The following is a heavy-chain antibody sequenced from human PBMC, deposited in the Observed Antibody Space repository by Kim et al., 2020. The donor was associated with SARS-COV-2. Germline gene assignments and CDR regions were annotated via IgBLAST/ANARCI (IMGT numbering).Heavy chain of an antibody. CDR1: GGSISSSSYY. D-gene: IGHD6-19*01. V-gene: IGHV4-39*01. CDR2: IYYSGST. J-gene: IGHJ4*02. CDR3: ARQPQWLVPTFDY. Sequence: SETLSLTCTVSGGSISSSSYYWGWIRQPPGKGLEWIGSIYYSGSTYYNPSLKSRVTISVDTSKNQFSLKLSSVTAADTAVYYCARQPQWLVPTFDYWGQGTLVTVSS.